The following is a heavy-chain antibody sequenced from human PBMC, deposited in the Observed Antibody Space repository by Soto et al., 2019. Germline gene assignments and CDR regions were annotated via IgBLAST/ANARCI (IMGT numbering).Heavy chain of an antibody. J-gene: IGHJ4*03. V-gene: IGHV3-64*01. CDR2: ISSNGGST. CDR1: GFTFSSYA. Sequence: GGSLRLSCAASGFTFSSYAMHWVRQAPGKGLEYVSAISSNGGSTYYANSVKGRFTISRDNSKNTLYLQMGSLRAEDMAVYYCARVGLRQYALYSWGHGT. D-gene: IGHD4-17*01. CDR3: ARVGLRQYALYS.